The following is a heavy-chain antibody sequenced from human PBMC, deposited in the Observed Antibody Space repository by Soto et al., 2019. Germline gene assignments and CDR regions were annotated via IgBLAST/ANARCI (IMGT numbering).Heavy chain of an antibody. Sequence: EVQLLESGGGLVQPGGSLRLSCAASGFTFSSYAMSWVRQAPGKGLEWVSAISGSGGSTYYADSVKGRFTISRDNSKNSLNMQMTSLKAEYTAVYYCSKSPRGRYFSGVSFSWIDYLGQGTLVTVSS. J-gene: IGHJ4*02. CDR3: SKSPRGRYFSGVSFSWIDY. CDR2: ISGSGGST. CDR1: GFTFSSYA. V-gene: IGHV3-23*01. D-gene: IGHD2-15*01.